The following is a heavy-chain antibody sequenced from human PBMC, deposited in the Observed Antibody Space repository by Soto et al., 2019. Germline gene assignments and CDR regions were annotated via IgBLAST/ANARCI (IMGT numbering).Heavy chain of an antibody. CDR2: INPNSGGT. V-gene: IGHV1-2*02. CDR1: GYTFTGYY. CDR3: ARGNTDCSGGSSYSEVFDY. Sequence: ASVKVSSKASGYTFTGYYMHWVRQAPGQGLEWMGRINPNSGGTNYAQKFQGRVNMTRDTSISTAYMELSRLRSEDTAVYYCARGNTDCSGGSSYSEVFDYWGHGTLVTVSS. J-gene: IGHJ4*01. D-gene: IGHD2-15*01.